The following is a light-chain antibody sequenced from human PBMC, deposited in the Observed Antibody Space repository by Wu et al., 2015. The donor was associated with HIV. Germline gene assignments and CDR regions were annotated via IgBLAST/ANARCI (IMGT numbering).Light chain of an antibody. Sequence: EIVLTQSPATLSLSPGERATLSCRTSQSVSNHLAWYQQKPGQAPRLLIYDSSNRATGIPARFSGSGSGTDFTLTINSLDPEDFAVYYCQQRSNWPWTFGQGTNVEIK. CDR1: QSVSNH. CDR2: DSS. J-gene: IGKJ1*01. CDR3: QQRSNWPWT. V-gene: IGKV3-11*01.